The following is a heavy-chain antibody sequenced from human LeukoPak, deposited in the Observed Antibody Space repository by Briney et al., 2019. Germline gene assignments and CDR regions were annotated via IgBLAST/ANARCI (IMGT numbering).Heavy chain of an antibody. J-gene: IGHJ6*03. CDR2: IGTSSTTI. CDR3: ARFAAGGSYYYYMDV. Sequence: GGPLRLSCAASGFTFSSYTMNWVRQPPGKGLEWVSNIGTSSTTIYYADSVKGRFTISRDNAKNSLYLQMNSLRADDTAVYYCARFAAGGSYYYYMDVWGKGTTVTVSS. V-gene: IGHV3-48*01. CDR1: GFTFSSYT. D-gene: IGHD6-25*01.